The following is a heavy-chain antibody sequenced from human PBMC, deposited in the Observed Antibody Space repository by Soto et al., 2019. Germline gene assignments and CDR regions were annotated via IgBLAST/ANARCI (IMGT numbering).Heavy chain of an antibody. CDR1: GGSFSGYY. J-gene: IGHJ6*02. CDR2: INHSGST. D-gene: IGHD3-10*01. V-gene: IGHV4-34*01. Sequence: SETLSLTCAVYGGSFSGYYWSWIRQPPGKGLEWIGEINHSGSTNYNPSLKSRVTISVDTSKNQFSLKLSSVTAADTAAYYCWRGVNYGSGSYYYYYYGMDVWGQGTTVTVSS. CDR3: WRGVNYGSGSYYYYYYGMDV.